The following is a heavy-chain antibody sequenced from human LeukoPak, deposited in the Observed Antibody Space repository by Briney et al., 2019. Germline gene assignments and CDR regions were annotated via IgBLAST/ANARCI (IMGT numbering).Heavy chain of an antibody. CDR2: IYYSGST. V-gene: IGHV4-59*08. Sequence: TPSETLSLTCTVSGGSMNNYYWTWIRQPPGKGLEWIGYIYYSGSTKYNPSLKSRVTISVDTSKNQFSLKLSSVTAADTAVYYCARHRSSSYDYWGQGTLVAVSS. J-gene: IGHJ4*02. CDR3: ARHRSSSYDY. CDR1: GGSMNNYY. D-gene: IGHD6-13*01.